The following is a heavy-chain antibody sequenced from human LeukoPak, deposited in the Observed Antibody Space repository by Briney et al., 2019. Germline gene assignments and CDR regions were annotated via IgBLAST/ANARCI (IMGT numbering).Heavy chain of an antibody. Sequence: GGSLRLSCAASGFTFDDYGMSWVRQTPGKGLEWVSNINWNGGSTGYADSVRGRFTISRDNAKNSLYLQMNSLRAEDTALYYCARVSDISVAAYFDYWGQGTRVTVSS. V-gene: IGHV3-20*04. CDR2: INWNGGST. CDR1: GFTFDDYG. CDR3: ARVSDISVAAYFDY. J-gene: IGHJ4*02. D-gene: IGHD6-19*01.